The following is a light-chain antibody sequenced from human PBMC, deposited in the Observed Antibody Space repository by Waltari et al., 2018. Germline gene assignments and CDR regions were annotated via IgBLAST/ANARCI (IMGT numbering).Light chain of an antibody. J-gene: IGLJ2*01. V-gene: IGLV3-19*01. CDR2: GKN. CDR3: HSRDSSGDVV. Sequence: SSELTQDPAVSVALGQTVRITCQGDSLRTYYVSWFQQKPGQAPARVIYGKNNRPSGIPDRFSASTAGSTSSLTIIGAQAEDEADYYCHSRDSSGDVVIGGGTKLTVV. CDR1: SLRTYY.